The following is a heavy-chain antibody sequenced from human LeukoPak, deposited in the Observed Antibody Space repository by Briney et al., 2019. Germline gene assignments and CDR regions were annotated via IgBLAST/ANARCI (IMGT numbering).Heavy chain of an antibody. CDR3: ARDARDAGFDP. D-gene: IGHD5-24*01. CDR2: INPSDGST. J-gene: IGHJ5*02. CDR1: GYTFTNYY. V-gene: IGHV1-46*01. Sequence: ASVKVSCKTSGYTFTNYYMHWVRQAPGQGLEWMGIINPSDGSTRYAQKFQGRVTMTRDMSTSTVYMELSSLRSEDTAVYYCARDARDAGFDPWGQGTLVTVSS.